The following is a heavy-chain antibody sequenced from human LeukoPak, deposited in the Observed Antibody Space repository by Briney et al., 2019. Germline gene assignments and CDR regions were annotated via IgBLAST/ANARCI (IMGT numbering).Heavy chain of an antibody. CDR1: GFTVSSNY. D-gene: IGHD6-19*01. V-gene: IGHV3-53*01. CDR2: IYSGGST. CDR3: ARWSSGWPIDY. Sequence: GGSLRLSCAASGFTVSSNYMSWVRQAPGKGLEWVSVIYSGGSTYYADSVKGRFTISRDNSKNTLYLQMNSPRAEDTAVYYCARWSSGWPIDYWGQGTLVTVSS. J-gene: IGHJ4*02.